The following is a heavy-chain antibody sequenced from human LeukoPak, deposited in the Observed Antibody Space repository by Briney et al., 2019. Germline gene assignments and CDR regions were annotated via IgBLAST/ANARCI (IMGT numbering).Heavy chain of an antibody. D-gene: IGHD3-22*01. Sequence: GGSLRLSCAASGFTLSNYWMYWVRQAPGKGLVWVSRINSDGSSTSYADSVKGRFTISRDNAKNTLYLQVNSLRAEDMAVYYCARGHPYYYDSSGYETPFEYWGQGTLVTVSS. CDR3: ARGHPYYYDSSGYETPFEY. CDR1: GFTLSNYW. CDR2: INSDGSST. V-gene: IGHV3-74*01. J-gene: IGHJ4*02.